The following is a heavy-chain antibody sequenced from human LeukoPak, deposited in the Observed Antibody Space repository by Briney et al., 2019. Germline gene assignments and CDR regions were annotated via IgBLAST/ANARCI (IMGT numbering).Heavy chain of an antibody. CDR1: GFTFNNSG. D-gene: IGHD4-11*01. Sequence: GGSLRLSCAASGFTFNNSGIHWVRQAPDKGLEWVAFIRSDGSNEYYTDSVKGRFTISRDNSKNTLYLQMNSLRAEDTAVYYCAKESTVTIWFDPWGQGTLVTVSS. J-gene: IGHJ5*02. V-gene: IGHV3-30*02. CDR3: AKESTVTIWFDP. CDR2: IRSDGSNE.